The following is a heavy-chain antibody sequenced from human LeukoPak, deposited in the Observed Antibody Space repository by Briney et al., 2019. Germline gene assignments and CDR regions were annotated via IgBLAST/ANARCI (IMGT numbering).Heavy chain of an antibody. CDR1: GYTFTSYC. Sequence: ASVKVSCKASGYTFTSYCMHWVRQAPGQGLEWMGIINPSGGSTSYAQKFQGRVTMTRDTSTSTVYMELSSLRSEDTAVYYCARGGYYDSSGYHDAFDIWGQGTMVTVSS. CDR2: INPSGGST. V-gene: IGHV1-46*01. J-gene: IGHJ3*02. CDR3: ARGGYYDSSGYHDAFDI. D-gene: IGHD3-22*01.